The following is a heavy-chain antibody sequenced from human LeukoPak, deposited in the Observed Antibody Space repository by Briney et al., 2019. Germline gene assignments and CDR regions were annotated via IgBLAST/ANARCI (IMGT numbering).Heavy chain of an antibody. Sequence: PSETLSLTCTVSGGSISSGDYYWSWIRQPPGKGLECIGYIYYSGSTYYNPSLKSRVTISVDTSKNQFSLKLSPVTAADTAVYYCASAPGSLWFGELMNGMDVWGQGTTVTVSS. CDR1: GGSISSGDYY. CDR2: IYYSGST. V-gene: IGHV4-30-4*01. J-gene: IGHJ6*02. D-gene: IGHD3-10*01. CDR3: ASAPGSLWFGELMNGMDV.